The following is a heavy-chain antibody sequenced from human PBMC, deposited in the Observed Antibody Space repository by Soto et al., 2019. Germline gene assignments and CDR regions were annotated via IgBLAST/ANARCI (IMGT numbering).Heavy chain of an antibody. CDR3: ARRGSSWSFDY. J-gene: IGHJ4*02. CDR1: GGSISSYY. Sequence: QVQLQESGPGLVKPSETLSLTCTVSGGSISSYYWSWIRQPPGKGLEWIGYIYYSGSTNYNPSLNSQVPISVDTSKNQFSLKLSSVTAADTAVYYCARRGSSWSFDYWGQGTLVTVSS. CDR2: IYYSGST. D-gene: IGHD6-13*01. V-gene: IGHV4-59*08.